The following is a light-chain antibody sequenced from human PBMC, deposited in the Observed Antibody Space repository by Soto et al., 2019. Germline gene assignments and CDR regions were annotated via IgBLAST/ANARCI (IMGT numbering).Light chain of an antibody. CDR2: GAS. V-gene: IGKV3-15*01. CDR3: QQYNNWPQT. J-gene: IGKJ1*01. Sequence: EIVMTQAPATLSVSPGEGATLSCRASQTVNNNVAWYQLKDGQVPRLLIYGASTRATDIPARFSGSGSGTEFTLTISSLQSEDFAEYHCQQYNNWPQTFGQGTKVE. CDR1: QTVNNN.